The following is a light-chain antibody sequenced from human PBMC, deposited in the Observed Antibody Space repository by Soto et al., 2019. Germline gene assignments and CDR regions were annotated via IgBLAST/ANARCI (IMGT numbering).Light chain of an antibody. CDR3: CSYADGSIYF. CDR1: RSDVGGYDY. V-gene: IGLV2-11*01. Sequence: QPALTQPRSVSGSPGQSVTISCTGSRSDVGGYDYVSWYLQYPDKAPQLLIYYVDHRPSGVSSRFSGSKSGNTASLTISGLQAEDEGDYYCCSYADGSIYFFGTGTKVTVL. CDR2: YVD. J-gene: IGLJ1*01.